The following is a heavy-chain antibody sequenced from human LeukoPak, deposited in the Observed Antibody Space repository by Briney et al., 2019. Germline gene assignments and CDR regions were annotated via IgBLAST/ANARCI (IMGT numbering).Heavy chain of an antibody. CDR3: ARYEGNYGMDV. D-gene: IGHD3-16*01. CDR1: GGSISSYY. V-gene: IGHV4-4*07. CDR2: IYTSGSA. Sequence: KASETLSLTCTVSGGSISSYYWSWIRQPARKGLEWIGRIYTSGSANYNPSLKSRFTMSVDTSKNQFSLKLSSVTAADTAVYYCARYEGNYGMDVWGQGTTVTVSS. J-gene: IGHJ6*02.